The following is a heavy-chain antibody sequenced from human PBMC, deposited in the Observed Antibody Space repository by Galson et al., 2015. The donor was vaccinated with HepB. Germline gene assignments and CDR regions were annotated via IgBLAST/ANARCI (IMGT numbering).Heavy chain of an antibody. CDR2: IYHSGST. J-gene: IGHJ4*02. CDR3: ARVSRGFPYWEAFDY. V-gene: IGHV4-30-2*01. CDR1: GGSISSGGYS. D-gene: IGHD2-8*02. Sequence: LSLTCAVSGGSISSGGYSWSWIRQPPGKGLEWIGYIYHSGSTYYNPSLKSRVTISVDRSKNQFSLKLSSVTAADTAVYYCARVSRGFPYWEAFDYWGQGTLVTVSS.